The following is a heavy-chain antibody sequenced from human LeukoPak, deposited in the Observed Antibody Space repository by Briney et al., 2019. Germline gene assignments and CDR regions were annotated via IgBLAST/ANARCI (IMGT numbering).Heavy chain of an antibody. Sequence: KPSETLSLTCAVYGGSFSGYYWSWIRQPPGKGLEWIGEINHRGSTNYNPSLKSRVTISVDTSKNQFSLKLSSVTAADTAVYYCARGDIVVVVAAENRRYYFDYWGQGTLVTVSS. CDR3: ARGDIVVVVAAENRRYYFDY. CDR1: GGSFSGYY. V-gene: IGHV4-34*01. J-gene: IGHJ4*02. CDR2: INHRGST. D-gene: IGHD2-15*01.